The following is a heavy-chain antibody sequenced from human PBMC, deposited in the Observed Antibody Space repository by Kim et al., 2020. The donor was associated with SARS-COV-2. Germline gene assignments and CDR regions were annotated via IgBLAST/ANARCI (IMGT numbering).Heavy chain of an antibody. CDR2: ISGRGVDI. CDR1: GFTFSGYT. CDR3: ARDPAVGFDY. V-gene: IGHV3-23*01. D-gene: IGHD6-13*01. J-gene: IGHJ4*02. Sequence: GGSLRLSCAASGFTFSGYTMSWIRQAPGKGLEWVAEISGRGVDIHYGSSVKGRFTISRDNNQNKVELQMRNLRADDTAMYFCARDPAVGFDYWGQGALVTVSS.